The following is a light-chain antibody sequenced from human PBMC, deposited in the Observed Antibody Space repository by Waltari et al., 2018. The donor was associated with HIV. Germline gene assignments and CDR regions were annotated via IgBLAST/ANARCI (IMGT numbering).Light chain of an antibody. V-gene: IGKV1-5*03. CDR3: QQYHDSSPYT. CDR2: KAS. CDR1: QNINGY. Sequence: DIQMTQSPSTLSASVGDRVTITCRASQNINGYLAWYQQKPGKAPKLLIYKASALEDGVPSRFSGSESGTDFTLTITGLQPDDFATYFCQQYHDSSPYTFGQGT. J-gene: IGKJ2*01.